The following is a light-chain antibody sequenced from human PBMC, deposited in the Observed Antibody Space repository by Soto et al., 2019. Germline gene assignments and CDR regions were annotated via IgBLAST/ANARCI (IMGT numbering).Light chain of an antibody. CDR1: QSVSSN. CDR3: QEYNNWPFPAWT. Sequence: EIVMTQSPATLSVSPGERATLSCRASQSVSSNLAWYQQKPGQAPRLLIYGASTRATGIPARFSGSGSGTEYTLTISSLQAEDFAVYYCQEYNNWPFPAWTFGQGTNVEI. V-gene: IGKV3-15*01. J-gene: IGKJ1*01. CDR2: GAS.